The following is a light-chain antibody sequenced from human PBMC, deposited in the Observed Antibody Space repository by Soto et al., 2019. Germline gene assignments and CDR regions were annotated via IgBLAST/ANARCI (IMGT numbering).Light chain of an antibody. CDR2: WAS. V-gene: IGKV4-1*01. CDR3: QQYYSTPYT. CDR1: QSVLYSSNNKNY. J-gene: IGKJ2*01. Sequence: DIVMTQSPDSLAVSLGERATINCKSSQSVLYSSNNKNYLAWYQQKPGQPPKLLIYWASTRESGVPDRFSGSGSWTDFTPTISSLQAEDVAVYYCQQYYSTPYTFGQGTKLEIK.